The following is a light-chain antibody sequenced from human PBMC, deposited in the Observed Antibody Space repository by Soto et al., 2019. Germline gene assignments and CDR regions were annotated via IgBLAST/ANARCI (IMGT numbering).Light chain of an antibody. CDR2: EVT. V-gene: IGLV2-8*01. CDR3: SSCAGGNRLV. CDR1: SSDIGAYNY. Sequence: QSALTQPPSASGSPGQSVTISCTGTSSDIGAYNYVSWYQQHPGKAPKLIIYEVTKRPSGVPDRFSASKSGNTASLTVSGLQAEDEADYYCSSCAGGNRLVFGGGTQLTVL. J-gene: IGLJ2*01.